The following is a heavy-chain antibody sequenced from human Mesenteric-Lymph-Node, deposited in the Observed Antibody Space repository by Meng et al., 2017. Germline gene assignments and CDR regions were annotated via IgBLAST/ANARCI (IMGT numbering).Heavy chain of an antibody. J-gene: IGHJ4*02. CDR1: GYTFTRHA. D-gene: IGHD1-14*01. Sequence: QVQLVQAGSDLKKPGASVMVSCKAFGYTFTRHAINWGRQAPGQGLEWMGWMNTKTGNPTYAQGFTGRFVFSLDTSVSTAYLQISSLKAEDTAMYYCARDDNGAPDYWGQGTLVTVSS. CDR3: ARDDNGAPDY. V-gene: IGHV7-4-1*02. CDR2: MNTKTGNP.